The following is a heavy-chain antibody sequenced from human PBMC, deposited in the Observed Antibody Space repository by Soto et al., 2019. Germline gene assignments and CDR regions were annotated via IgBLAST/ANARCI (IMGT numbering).Heavy chain of an antibody. CDR2: VYHSGST. V-gene: IGHV4-4*02. CDR3: ARHIAVAGTRGFDY. D-gene: IGHD6-19*01. J-gene: IGHJ4*02. Sequence: QVQLQESGPGLVKPSGTLSLTCAVSGASISTNWWSWVRQPPGKGLEWIGEVYHSGSTNYNPSLMGRVTILLDKSSNQLSLQLSSVTAADTAVYYCARHIAVAGTRGFDYWGQGTLVTVSS. CDR1: GASISTNW.